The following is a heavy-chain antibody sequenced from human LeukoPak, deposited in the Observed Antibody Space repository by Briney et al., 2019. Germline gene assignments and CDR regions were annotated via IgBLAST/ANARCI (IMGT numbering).Heavy chain of an antibody. CDR1: GYTFTGYY. J-gene: IGHJ5*02. CDR3: ARDTCSSTSCSSGP. V-gene: IGHV1-2*02. CDR2: INPNSGGT. Sequence: GSVKASCKASGYTFTGYYMHWVRQAPGQGLEWMGWINPNSGGTNYAQKFQGRVTMTRDTSISTAYMELSRLRSDDTAVYYCARDTCSSTSCSSGPWGQGTLVTVSS. D-gene: IGHD2-2*01.